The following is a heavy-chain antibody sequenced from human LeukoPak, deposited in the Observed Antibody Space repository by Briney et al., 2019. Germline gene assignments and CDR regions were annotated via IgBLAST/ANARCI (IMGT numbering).Heavy chain of an antibody. CDR3: ARGNSGRYYLGYYYYMDV. V-gene: IGHV3-7*01. J-gene: IGHJ6*03. CDR2: IKQDGSEK. CDR1: GFTFSSYG. D-gene: IGHD1-26*01. Sequence: PGGSLRLSCAASGFTFSSYGMHWVRQAPGKGLEWVANIKQDGSEKYYVDSVKGRFTISRDNAKDSLYLQMNSLRAEDTAVYYCARGNSGRYYLGYYYYMDVWGKGTTVTVSS.